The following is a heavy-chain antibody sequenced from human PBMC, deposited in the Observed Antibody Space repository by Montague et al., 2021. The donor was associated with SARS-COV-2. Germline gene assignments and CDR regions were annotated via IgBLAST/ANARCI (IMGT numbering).Heavy chain of an antibody. CDR1: GFTFNNYW. CDR2: IKQDGSEE. Sequence: SLRLSCAASGFTFNNYWMNWVRQTPGKGLEWVANIKQDGSEEYYMDSVKGRFTISRDNAKKSLHLQMNRLRDEDTAVYYCATLIYRYGAFDYWGQGTLVIVSS. V-gene: IGHV3-7*01. CDR3: ATLIYRYGAFDY. J-gene: IGHJ4*02. D-gene: IGHD4/OR15-4a*01.